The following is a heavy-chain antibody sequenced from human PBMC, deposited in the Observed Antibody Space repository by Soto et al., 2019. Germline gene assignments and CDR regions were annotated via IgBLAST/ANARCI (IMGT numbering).Heavy chain of an antibody. V-gene: IGHV3-23*01. Sequence: EVQLLESGGRLVQPGGSLRLSCAASGFTFSSYAMNWVRQAPGKGLEWVAGISGGGGSTYYADSVKGRSTISRDTSKNTVYLQLNSLRAEDTAVYYCAKGFIVVVTVLRPDDAFDIWGQGTMVTVSS. D-gene: IGHD2-21*02. J-gene: IGHJ3*02. CDR2: ISGGGGST. CDR1: GFTFSSYA. CDR3: AKGFIVVVTVLRPDDAFDI.